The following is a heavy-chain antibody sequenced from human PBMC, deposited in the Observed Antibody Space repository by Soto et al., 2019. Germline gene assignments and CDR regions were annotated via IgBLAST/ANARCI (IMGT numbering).Heavy chain of an antibody. J-gene: IGHJ6*03. D-gene: IGHD1-1*01. V-gene: IGHV3-7*01. Sequence: GGSLRLSCAVSGFPFRDYWMTWVRQAPGKGLDWVANIKQDGSEKDYLDSLKGRFTISRDNAKNSVYLLMNSLRAEDTAVYYCARGKDGRRAGTYYFDMDVWGKGTTVTVSS. CDR3: ARGKDGRRAGTYYFDMDV. CDR2: IKQDGSEK. CDR1: GFPFRDYW.